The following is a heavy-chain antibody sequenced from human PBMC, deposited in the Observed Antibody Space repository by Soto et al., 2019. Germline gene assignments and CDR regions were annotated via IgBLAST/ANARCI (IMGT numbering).Heavy chain of an antibody. V-gene: IGHV1-18*01. D-gene: IGHD3-10*01. CDR1: GYTFTSYG. Sequence: GASVKVSCKASGYTFTSYGISWVRQAPGQGLEWMGWISTYNGNTNYAQKLQGRVTMTTDTSTSTAYMDLRSLRSDDTAVYYCARDRGDYASGSYYHWGQGTLVTVSS. CDR3: ARDRGDYASGSYYH. J-gene: IGHJ4*02. CDR2: ISTYNGNT.